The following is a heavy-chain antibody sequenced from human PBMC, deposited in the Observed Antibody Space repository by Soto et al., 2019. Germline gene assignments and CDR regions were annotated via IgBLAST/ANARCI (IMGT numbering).Heavy chain of an antibody. V-gene: IGHV3-23*01. CDR2: ISGSGGST. D-gene: IGHD5-18*01. CDR3: AKGQGYSLANWHHVNFFDY. Sequence: HPGGSLRLSCAASGFTFSSYAMSWVRQAPGKGLEWVSAISGSGGSTYYADSVKGRFTISRDNSKNTLYLQMNSLRAEDTAVYYCAKGQGYSLANWHHVNFFDYWGQGTLVTVSS. J-gene: IGHJ4*02. CDR1: GFTFSSYA.